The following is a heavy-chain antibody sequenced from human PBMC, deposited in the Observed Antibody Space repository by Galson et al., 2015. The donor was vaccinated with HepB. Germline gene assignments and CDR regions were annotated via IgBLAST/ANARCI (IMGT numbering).Heavy chain of an antibody. J-gene: IGHJ3*01. CDR2: IKSKTDGGTT. CDR3: TTDIVVVPAASSAP. D-gene: IGHD2-2*01. V-gene: IGHV3-15*01. CDR1: GFTFSNAW. Sequence: SLRLSCAASGFTFSNAWMSWVRQAPGKGLEWVGRIKSKTDGGTTDYAAPVKGRFTISRDDSKNTLYLQMNSLKTEDTAVYYCTTDIVVVPAASSAPWGQGTMVTVSS.